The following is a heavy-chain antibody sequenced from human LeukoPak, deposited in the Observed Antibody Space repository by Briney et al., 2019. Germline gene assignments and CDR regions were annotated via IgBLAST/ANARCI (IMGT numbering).Heavy chain of an antibody. CDR2: IYYSGST. CDR3: AYSSGWYRIDS. V-gene: IGHV4-59*12. J-gene: IGHJ4*02. CDR1: GGSISSYY. Sequence: SETLSLTCTVSGGSISSYYWSWIRQPPGKGLEWIGYIYYSGSTNYNPSLKSRVTISVDKSKNQFSLKVNSVTAADTALYYCAYSSGWYRIDSWGQGTLVTVSS. D-gene: IGHD6-19*01.